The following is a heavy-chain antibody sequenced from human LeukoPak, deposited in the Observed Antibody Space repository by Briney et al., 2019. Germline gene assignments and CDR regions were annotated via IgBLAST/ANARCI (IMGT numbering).Heavy chain of an antibody. CDR2: ISGDGTTT. CDR3: TRVRSSSWYDY. Sequence: PGGSLRLSCATSGFTFSTSWMHWVRQAPGKGLVWGSRISGDGTTTTYADSVKGRFTISRDNAKNTLFLQMNSLRVDDTAVYYCTRVRSSSWYDYWGQGALVTVSS. J-gene: IGHJ4*02. CDR1: GFTFSTSW. D-gene: IGHD6-13*01. V-gene: IGHV3-74*01.